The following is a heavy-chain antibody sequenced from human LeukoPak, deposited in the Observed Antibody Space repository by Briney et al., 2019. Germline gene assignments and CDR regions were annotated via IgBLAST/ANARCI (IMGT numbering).Heavy chain of an antibody. V-gene: IGHV4-34*01. CDR3: ARGSSSSSY. Sequence: SETLSLTCAVYGGSFSGYYWSWIRQPPGKGREWIGEINHRGSTNYNPSLKSRVTISVDTSKTQFSLKLSSVTAADTAVYYCARGSSSSSYWGQGTLVTVSS. J-gene: IGHJ4*02. CDR1: GGSFSGYY. CDR2: INHRGST. D-gene: IGHD6-13*01.